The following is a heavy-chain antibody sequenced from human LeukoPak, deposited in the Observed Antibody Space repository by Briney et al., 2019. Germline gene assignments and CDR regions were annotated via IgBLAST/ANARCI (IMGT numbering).Heavy chain of an antibody. CDR1: GGSISNYY. CDR2: IYYTGSA. Sequence: SETLSLTCTVSGGSISNYYWNWIRQPPGKGLEWIGYIYYTGSANYNPSLKSRVTMSVDTSKNQFSLNLRSVTPEDTAVYYCARNLIPEQLVLNFWGQGTLVTVSS. CDR3: ARNLIPEQLVLNF. V-gene: IGHV4-59*01. J-gene: IGHJ4*02. D-gene: IGHD6-13*01.